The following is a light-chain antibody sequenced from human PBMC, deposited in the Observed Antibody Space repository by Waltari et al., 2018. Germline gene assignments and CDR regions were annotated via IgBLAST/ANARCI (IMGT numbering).Light chain of an antibody. V-gene: IGLV5-45*01. CDR3: RLLHNDAVV. CDR1: RDIDVGTYK. Sequence: QAVLTQPASPSASPGAAASLTCPLRRDIDVGTYKIYWYQQRPGSPPQFLVKYKPDSEQRQGSGLPSRFSESKDTSANAHILLISGLQSEDEADYYCRLLHNDAVVFGGGTKLTVL. J-gene: IGLJ3*02. CDR2: YKPDSEQ.